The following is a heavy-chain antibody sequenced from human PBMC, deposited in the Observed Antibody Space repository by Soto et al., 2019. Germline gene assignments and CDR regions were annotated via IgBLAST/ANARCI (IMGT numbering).Heavy chain of an antibody. CDR1: GYSFTSYW. CDR2: IYPGGSDT. J-gene: IGHJ6*02. CDR3: ASMVRGVNNYYYGMDV. Sequence: GESLKISCKGSGYSFTSYWIGWVRQMPGKGLEWMGIIYPGGSDTRYSPSFQGQVTISADKSISTAYLQWSSLKASDTAMYYCASMVRGVNNYYYGMDVWGQGTTVTVSS. V-gene: IGHV5-51*01. D-gene: IGHD3-10*01.